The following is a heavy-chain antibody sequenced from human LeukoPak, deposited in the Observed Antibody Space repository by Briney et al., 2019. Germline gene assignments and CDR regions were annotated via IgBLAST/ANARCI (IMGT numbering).Heavy chain of an antibody. CDR2: IYYSGST. D-gene: IGHD6-13*01. CDR1: GGSISSYY. J-gene: IGHJ5*02. Sequence: SETLSLTCTVSGGSISSYYWSWIRQPPGKGLEWIGYIYYSGSTNYNPSLKSRVTISVDTSKNQFSLKLSSVTAADTAVYYCARDGEVLSSSWFWFDPWGQGTLVTVSS. CDR3: ARDGEVLSSSWFWFDP. V-gene: IGHV4-59*12.